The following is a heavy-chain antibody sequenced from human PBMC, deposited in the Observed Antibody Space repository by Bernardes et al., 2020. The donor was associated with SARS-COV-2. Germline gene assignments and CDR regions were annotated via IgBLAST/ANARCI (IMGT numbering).Heavy chain of an antibody. Sequence: ASVKDSCKTSGYTFTGTYMHWVRQAPGQGLEWMGWINPNSGGTTYAQKFQGRVTLTRDTSISTAYMELSRLRSDDTAVYYCAREARGGGDYWGQGTLVTVSS. D-gene: IGHD2-15*01. CDR3: AREARGGGDY. CDR1: GYTFTGTY. V-gene: IGHV1-2*02. J-gene: IGHJ4*02. CDR2: INPNSGGT.